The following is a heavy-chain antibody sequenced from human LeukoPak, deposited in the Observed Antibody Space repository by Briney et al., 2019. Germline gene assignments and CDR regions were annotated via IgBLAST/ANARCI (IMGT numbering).Heavy chain of an antibody. J-gene: IGHJ6*02. CDR1: GYTFTSYD. Sequence: ASVKVSCKASGYTFTSYDINWVRQATGQGLEWMGWMNPNGGNTGYAQKFQGRVTMTRNTSISTAYMELSSLRSEDTAVYYCAISTTGTTMGYYYYYGMDVWGQGTTVTVSS. CDR2: MNPNGGNT. V-gene: IGHV1-8*01. CDR3: AISTTGTTMGYYYYYGMDV. D-gene: IGHD1-1*01.